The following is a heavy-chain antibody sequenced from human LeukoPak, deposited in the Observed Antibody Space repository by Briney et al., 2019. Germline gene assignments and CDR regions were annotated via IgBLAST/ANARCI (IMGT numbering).Heavy chain of an antibody. Sequence: GGSLRLSCAASGFTVSSNYMSWVRQAPGKGLEWVSVIYSGGSTYYADSVKGRFTIARDNSKNTLYLQMNSLRAEDTAVYYCARAFRTFGVVPPDYWGQGTLVSVSS. D-gene: IGHD3-3*02. V-gene: IGHV3-66*02. CDR1: GFTVSSNY. CDR3: ARAFRTFGVVPPDY. CDR2: IYSGGST. J-gene: IGHJ4*02.